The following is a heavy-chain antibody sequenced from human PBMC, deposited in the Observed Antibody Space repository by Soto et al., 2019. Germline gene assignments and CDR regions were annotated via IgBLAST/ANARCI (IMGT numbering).Heavy chain of an antibody. J-gene: IGHJ4*02. CDR3: AKGPAVTTGDRAY. V-gene: IGHV3-23*01. Sequence: EVQLLESGGGLVQPGGSLRLSCAASGFTFSSFAMTWVRQAPGKGLELVSSLTGSGDSTYYADPLKGRFTISRDQSKNSLYLQMNSLRADDTALYYCAKGPAVTTGDRAYWGQGTLVTVSS. CDR2: LTGSGDST. CDR1: GFTFSSFA. D-gene: IGHD4-17*01.